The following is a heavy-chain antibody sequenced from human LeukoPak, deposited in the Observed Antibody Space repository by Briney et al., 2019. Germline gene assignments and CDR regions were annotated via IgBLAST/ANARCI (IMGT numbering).Heavy chain of an antibody. D-gene: IGHD1-26*01. Sequence: GGSLRLSCPASRCIFSDYYMSWIRKAPGKGLEWVSYTSRSGSIIYYADSVKGRFTISRDNAKNSLYLQMNSLRAEDTAVYYCARVSGYYFDYWGQGTLVTVSS. J-gene: IGHJ4*02. CDR1: RCIFSDYY. CDR3: ARVSGYYFDY. CDR2: TSRSGSII. V-gene: IGHV3-11*01.